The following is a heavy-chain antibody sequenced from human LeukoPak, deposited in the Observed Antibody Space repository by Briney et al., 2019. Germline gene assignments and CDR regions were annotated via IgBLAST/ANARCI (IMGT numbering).Heavy chain of an antibody. CDR2: IRGGSAYI. D-gene: IGHD2-15*01. Sequence: GGSLRLSCAASGFTFRSYTMIWVRQAPGKGLEWVSSIRGGSAYIYYADSEKGRFTISRDNIKNAVFQQMNGLRAEDTAVYYCAKVRYCSGCSCPEYFDYWGQGTLVTVSS. J-gene: IGHJ4*02. CDR1: GFTFRSYT. V-gene: IGHV3-21*04. CDR3: AKVRYCSGCSCPEYFDY.